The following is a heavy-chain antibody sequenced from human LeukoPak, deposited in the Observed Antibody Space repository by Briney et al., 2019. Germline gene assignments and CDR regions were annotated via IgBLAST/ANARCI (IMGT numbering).Heavy chain of an antibody. J-gene: IGHJ4*02. Sequence: GGSLRLSCAASGFAFSSQAMGWVRQAPGKGLEWVANIKQDGSEKYYVDSVKGRFTISRDNAKNSLYLQMNSLRAEDTAVYYCARGGNYDFWSGYFPFDYWGQGTLVTVSS. CDR2: IKQDGSEK. V-gene: IGHV3-7*03. D-gene: IGHD3-3*01. CDR3: ARGGNYDFWSGYFPFDY. CDR1: GFAFSSQA.